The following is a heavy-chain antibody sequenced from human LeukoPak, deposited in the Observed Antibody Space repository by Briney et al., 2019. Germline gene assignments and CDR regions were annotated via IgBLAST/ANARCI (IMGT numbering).Heavy chain of an antibody. CDR3: ASGTTVTTDAFDI. J-gene: IGHJ3*02. CDR2: SYYSGST. D-gene: IGHD4-17*01. CDR1: GGSISSSSYY. Sequence: PPETLSLTCTVSGGSISSSSYYWGWIRQPPGKGLEWIGSSYYSGSTYYNPSLKSRVTISVDTSKNQFSLKLSSVTAADTAVYYCASGTTVTTDAFDIWGQGTMVTVSS. V-gene: IGHV4-39*07.